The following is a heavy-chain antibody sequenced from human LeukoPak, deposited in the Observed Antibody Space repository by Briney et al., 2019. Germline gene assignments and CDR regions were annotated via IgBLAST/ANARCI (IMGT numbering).Heavy chain of an antibody. J-gene: IGHJ6*02. CDR2: MNPNSGNT. Sequence: GASAKVSCKASGYTFTSYDISWVRQATGQGLEWMGWMNPNSGNTGYAQKFQGRVTMTRNTSISTAYMELSSLRSEDTAVYYCARGGTYYDFWSGYYTGLNYYYYYGMDVWGQGTTVTVSS. CDR1: GYTFTSYD. CDR3: ARGGTYYDFWSGYYTGLNYYYYYGMDV. D-gene: IGHD3-3*01. V-gene: IGHV1-8*01.